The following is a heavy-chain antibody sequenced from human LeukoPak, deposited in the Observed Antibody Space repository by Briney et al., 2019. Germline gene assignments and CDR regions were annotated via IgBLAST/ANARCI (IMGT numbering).Heavy chain of an antibody. CDR2: IKQDGSEK. CDR1: W. Sequence: WMXXXXXXXGKGLEWVANIKQDGSEKYYVDSVKGRFTISRDNTKNSLYLQMNSLRAEDTAVYYCARVGGYWGQGTLVTVSS. J-gene: IGHJ4*02. CDR3: ARVGGY. V-gene: IGHV3-7*03.